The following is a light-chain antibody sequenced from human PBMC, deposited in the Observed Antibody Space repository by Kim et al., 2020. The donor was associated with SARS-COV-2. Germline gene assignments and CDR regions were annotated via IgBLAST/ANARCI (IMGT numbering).Light chain of an antibody. CDR2: GAS. Sequence: EIVLTQSPGTLSLSPGERATLSCRASQSVSSSYLAWYQQKPGQAPRLLIYGASSSATGIPDRFSGSGSGTDFTLTISRLEPEDFAVYYCQQYGSSPVTFGQGTKLEI. CDR3: QQYGSSPVT. J-gene: IGKJ2*01. CDR1: QSVSSSY. V-gene: IGKV3-20*01.